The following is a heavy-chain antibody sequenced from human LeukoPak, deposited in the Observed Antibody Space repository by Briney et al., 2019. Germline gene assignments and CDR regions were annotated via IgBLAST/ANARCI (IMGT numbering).Heavy chain of an antibody. V-gene: IGHV3-48*02. CDR1: GFTFSTYN. D-gene: IGHD1-26*01. CDR3: ARDLGALNMVLDY. J-gene: IGHJ4*02. CDR2: ISSSSSPI. Sequence: GGPLRLSCAASGFTFSTYNMNWVRQAPGKGLEWVSYISSSSSPIYYADSVKGRFTISRDNAKNSLYLQMNSLRDEDTAVYYCARDLGALNMVLDYWGQGTLVTVSS.